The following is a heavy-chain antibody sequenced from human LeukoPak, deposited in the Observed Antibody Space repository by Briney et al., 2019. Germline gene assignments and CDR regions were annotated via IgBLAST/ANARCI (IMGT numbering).Heavy chain of an antibody. J-gene: IGHJ4*02. CDR3: ARVRGKTYYYDSSGLYFDY. Sequence: SETLSLTCAVYGGSFSGYYWSWIRQPPGKGLEWIGEINHSGSTNYNPSLKSRVTISVDTSKNQFSLKLSSVTAADTAVYYCARVRGKTYYYDSSGLYFDYWGQGTLVTVSS. V-gene: IGHV4-34*01. CDR2: INHSGST. CDR1: GGSFSGYY. D-gene: IGHD3-22*01.